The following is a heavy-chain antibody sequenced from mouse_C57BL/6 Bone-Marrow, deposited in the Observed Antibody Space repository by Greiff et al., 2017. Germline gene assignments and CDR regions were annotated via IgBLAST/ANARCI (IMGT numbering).Heavy chain of an antibody. J-gene: IGHJ2*01. D-gene: IGHD2-3*01. CDR1: GYAFSSSW. V-gene: IGHV1-82*01. CDR2: IYPGDGDT. CDR3: ARSLYRDY. Sequence: VQLQQSGPELVKPGASVKISCKASGYAFSSSWMNWVKQRPGKGLEWIGRIYPGDGDTNYNGKFKGKATLTADKSSSTAYMQLSSLTSEDSAVYFCARSLYRDYWGQGTTLTVSS.